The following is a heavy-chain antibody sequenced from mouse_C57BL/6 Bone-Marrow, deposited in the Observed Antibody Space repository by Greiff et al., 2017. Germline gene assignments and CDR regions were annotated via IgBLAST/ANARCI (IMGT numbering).Heavy chain of an antibody. Sequence: QVQLQQPVAELVKPGASVKMSCKASGYTFTSYWITWVKQRPGQGLEWIGDIYPGSGSTNYNEKFKGKATLTVDTSSSTAYMQLSSLTSEDSAVYDCARPYYSNDWYFDVWGTGTTVTVSA. CDR1: GYTFTSYW. J-gene: IGHJ1*03. V-gene: IGHV1-55*01. CDR3: ARPYYSNDWYFDV. D-gene: IGHD2-5*01. CDR2: IYPGSGST.